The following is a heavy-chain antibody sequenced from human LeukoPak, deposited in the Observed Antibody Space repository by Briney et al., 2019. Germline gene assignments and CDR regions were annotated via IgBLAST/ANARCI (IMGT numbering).Heavy chain of an antibody. CDR1: GFTVSSNY. CDR3: ARDVRGSGSYYYYYYYYGMDV. CDR2: IYSGGST. D-gene: IGHD3-10*01. V-gene: IGHV3-66*01. J-gene: IGHJ6*02. Sequence: GGSRRLSCAASGFTVSSNYMSWVRQAPGKGLEWVSVIYSGGSTYYADSVKGRFTISRDNSKNTLYLQMNSLRAEDTAVYYCARDVRGSGSYYYYYYYYGMDVWGQGTTVTVSS.